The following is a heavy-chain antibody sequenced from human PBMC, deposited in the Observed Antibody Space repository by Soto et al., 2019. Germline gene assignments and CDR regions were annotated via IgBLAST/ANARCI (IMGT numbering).Heavy chain of an antibody. CDR1: GYTFTSYG. CDR2: ISAYNGNT. Sequence: QVQLVQSGAEVKKPGASVKVSCKASGYTFTSYGISWVRQAPGQGLEWMGWISAYNGNTNYAQKLQGRVTMTTDTSTITADIDLRTLRYEDTGVDNCARDDGVSGALYYWGQGTLVTVSS. J-gene: IGHJ4*02. CDR3: ARDDGVSGALYY. V-gene: IGHV1-18*01. D-gene: IGHD3-3*01.